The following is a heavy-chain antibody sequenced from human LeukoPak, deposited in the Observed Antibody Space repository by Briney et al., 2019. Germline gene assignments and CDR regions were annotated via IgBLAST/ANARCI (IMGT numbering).Heavy chain of an antibody. CDR3: ARRLPLDYYMDV. V-gene: IGHV3-53*01. Sequence: GGSLRLSCAASGFSVSDNYMSWVRQAPGIGLEWVSVIYRGGITYYADSAKGRFTISRDDSKNTLYLQMNSLRAEDTAVYYCARRLPLDYYMDVWGKGTTVTVSS. CDR1: GFSVSDNY. J-gene: IGHJ6*03. CDR2: IYRGGIT.